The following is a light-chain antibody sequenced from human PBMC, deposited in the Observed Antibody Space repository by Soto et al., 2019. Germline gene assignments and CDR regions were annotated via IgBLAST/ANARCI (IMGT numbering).Light chain of an antibody. CDR3: QQANSFPLT. Sequence: DIQMTQSPPTLSASVGDRVTITCRASQPISSWLAWYHQKPGKAPKLLIYDASNLESGVPSRFSGSGSGTEFTLTISSLQPEDFGIYYCQQANSFPLTFGGGTKVDIK. CDR1: QPISSW. V-gene: IGKV1-5*01. J-gene: IGKJ4*01. CDR2: DAS.